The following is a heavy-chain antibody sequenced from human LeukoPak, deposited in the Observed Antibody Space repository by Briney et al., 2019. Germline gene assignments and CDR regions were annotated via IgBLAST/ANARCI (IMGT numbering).Heavy chain of an antibody. Sequence: SETLSLTCTVSGGSISSGDYYWSWIRQPPGKGLEWIGYIYYSGSTYYNPSLKSRVTISVDTSKNQFSLKLSSVTAADTAVYYCARDRGWNGFDYWGQGTLVTVSS. CDR1: GGSISSGDYY. J-gene: IGHJ4*02. CDR2: IYYSGST. D-gene: IGHD1-1*01. CDR3: ARDRGWNGFDY. V-gene: IGHV4-30-4*08.